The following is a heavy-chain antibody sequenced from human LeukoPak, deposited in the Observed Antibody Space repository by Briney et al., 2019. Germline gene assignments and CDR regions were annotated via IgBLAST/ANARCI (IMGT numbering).Heavy chain of an antibody. Sequence: GGSLRLSCAASGFTFSSYAMSWVRQAPGKGLEWVSAISGSGGSTYYADSVKGRFTISRDNSKNTLYLQMNSLRAEDTAVYYCVRGILPYYYDSSGYPYYFDYWGQGTLVTVSS. CDR1: GFTFSSYA. D-gene: IGHD3-22*01. CDR3: VRGILPYYYDSSGYPYYFDY. V-gene: IGHV3-23*01. J-gene: IGHJ4*02. CDR2: ISGSGGST.